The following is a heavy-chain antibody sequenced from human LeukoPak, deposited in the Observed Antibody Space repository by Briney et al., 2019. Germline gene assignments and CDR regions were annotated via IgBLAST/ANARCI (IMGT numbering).Heavy chain of an antibody. CDR3: TSDQFRGVVTAAFDY. CDR1: GFTFGHYW. D-gene: IGHD2-21*02. Sequence: PGGSLRLSCAASGFTFGHYWMTWVRQAPGKGLEWVGFIRSKAYGGTTEYAASVKGRFTISRDDSKSIAYLQMNSLKTEDTAVYYCTSDQFRGVVTAAFDYWGQGTLVTVSS. V-gene: IGHV3-49*04. CDR2: IRSKAYGGTT. J-gene: IGHJ4*02.